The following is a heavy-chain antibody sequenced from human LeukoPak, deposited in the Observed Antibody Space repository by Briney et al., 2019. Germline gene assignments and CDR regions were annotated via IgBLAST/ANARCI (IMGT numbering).Heavy chain of an antibody. V-gene: IGHV1-69*13. CDR2: IIPIFGTA. J-gene: IGHJ3*02. D-gene: IGHD2-15*01. Sequence: ASVKVSCKASGGTFSSYAISWVRQAPGQGLEWMGGIIPIFGTANYAQKFQGRVTITADESTSTAYMELSSLRSEDTAVYYCARAGCNGGSCYMDAAFDIWGQGTMVTVSS. CDR3: ARAGCNGGSCYMDAAFDI. CDR1: GGTFSSYA.